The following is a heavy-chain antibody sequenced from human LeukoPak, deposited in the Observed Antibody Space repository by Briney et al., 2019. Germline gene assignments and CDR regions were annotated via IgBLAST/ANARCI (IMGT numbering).Heavy chain of an antibody. Sequence: GGSLRLSCAVSGFNFDDYAMHWVRQAPGRGLEWVSGINWKTGNGIYADSVKGRFTISRDNAKNSLYLQMSSLRAEDTALYYCTRRAARWQFDLWGRGTLLAVSS. D-gene: IGHD5-24*01. CDR2: INWKTGNG. CDR3: TRRAARWQFDL. CDR1: GFNFDDYA. J-gene: IGHJ2*01. V-gene: IGHV3-9*01.